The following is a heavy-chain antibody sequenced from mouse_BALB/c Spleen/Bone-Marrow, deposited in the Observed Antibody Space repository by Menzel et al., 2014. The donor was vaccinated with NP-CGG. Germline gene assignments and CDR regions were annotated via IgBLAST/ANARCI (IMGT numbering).Heavy chain of an antibody. Sequence: QVQLQQSGPGLVAPSQSLSITCTVSGFSLTSYGVHWVRQPPGKGLEWLVVIWSDGSTTYNSALKSRLSISKDNSKSQVFLKMNSLQTDDTAMYYCARNYGNYVGAMDYWGHGTSVTVSS. CDR2: IWSDGST. CDR1: GFSLTSYG. D-gene: IGHD2-1*01. J-gene: IGHJ4*01. V-gene: IGHV2-6*02. CDR3: ARNYGNYVGAMDY.